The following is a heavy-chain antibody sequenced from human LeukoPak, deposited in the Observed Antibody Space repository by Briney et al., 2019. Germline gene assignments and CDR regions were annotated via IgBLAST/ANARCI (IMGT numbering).Heavy chain of an antibody. V-gene: IGHV1-18*04. J-gene: IGHJ4*02. CDR3: ARVRSGYSGYDSDY. CDR2: ISAYNGNT. CDR1: GYTFTSYG. Sequence: ASVKVSCKASGYTFTSYGISWVRQAPGQGREWMGWISAYNGNTNYAQKLQGRVTMTTDTSTSTAYMELRSLRSDDTAVYYCARVRSGYSGYDSDYWGQGTLVTVSS. D-gene: IGHD5-12*01.